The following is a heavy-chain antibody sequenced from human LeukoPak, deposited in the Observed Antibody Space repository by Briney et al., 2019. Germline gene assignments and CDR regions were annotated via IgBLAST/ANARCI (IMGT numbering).Heavy chain of an antibody. J-gene: IGHJ6*02. Sequence: GGSLRLPCAASGFTFSSYDMRWVRQATGKGLEWVSAIGTAGDTYYPGSVKGRFTISRENAKNSLYLQMNSLRAGDTAVYYCARSEGLRYFDWLPPRTDYGMDVWGQGTTVTVSS. V-gene: IGHV3-13*01. CDR2: IGTAGDT. D-gene: IGHD3-9*01. CDR1: GFTFSSYD. CDR3: ARSEGLRYFDWLPPRTDYGMDV.